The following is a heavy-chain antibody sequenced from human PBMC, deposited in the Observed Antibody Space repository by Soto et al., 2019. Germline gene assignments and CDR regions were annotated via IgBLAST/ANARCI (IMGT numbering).Heavy chain of an antibody. Sequence: QVQLVQSGAEVKKPGASVKVSCKASGYTFTSYGISWVRQAPGQGLEWMGWISAYNGNTNYAQKLQGRVTMTTDTSTSTDYMELRSLRSDDTAVYYCARDGGRDCSGGSCYYYYGMDVWGQGTTVTLSS. CDR2: ISAYNGNT. CDR3: ARDGGRDCSGGSCYYYYGMDV. J-gene: IGHJ6*02. D-gene: IGHD2-15*01. V-gene: IGHV1-18*01. CDR1: GYTFTSYG.